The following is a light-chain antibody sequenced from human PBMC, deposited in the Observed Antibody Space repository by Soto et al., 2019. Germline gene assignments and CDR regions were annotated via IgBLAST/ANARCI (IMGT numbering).Light chain of an antibody. J-gene: IGKJ4*02. Sequence: DIQMTQSPSSLSASVGDRVTITCRASQDISSSLAWYQQKPGKVPKVLIYAASILQSGVPARFSGSGSGTDFTLTISSMQPEDVATYYCHKYNSAPLTFGGGTKVEI. V-gene: IGKV1-27*01. CDR2: AAS. CDR1: QDISSS. CDR3: HKYNSAPLT.